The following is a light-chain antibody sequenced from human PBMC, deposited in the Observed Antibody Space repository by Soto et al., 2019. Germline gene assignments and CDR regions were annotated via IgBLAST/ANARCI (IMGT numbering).Light chain of an antibody. CDR3: QQRGA. V-gene: IGKV3-11*01. CDR2: DAS. CDR1: QSVSSY. J-gene: IGKJ4*01. Sequence: EIVLTQSPATLSLSPGERATLSCRASQSVSSYLAWYQQKPGQAPRLLIYDASNRATGIPARFSGSGSGTDFTLTISSREPEDFAVYYCQQRGAFVGGTKVDIK.